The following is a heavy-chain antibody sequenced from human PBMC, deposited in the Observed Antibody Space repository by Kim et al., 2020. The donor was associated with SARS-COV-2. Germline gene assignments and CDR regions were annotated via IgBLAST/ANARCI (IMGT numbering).Heavy chain of an antibody. V-gene: IGHV3-21*01. D-gene: IGHD3-22*01. J-gene: IGHJ4*02. Sequence: SVKGRFTISRDNAKNSLYLQMNSLRAEDTAVYYCARDRFRDYYDSSGYTRWGQGTLVTVSS. CDR3: ARDRFRDYYDSSGYTR.